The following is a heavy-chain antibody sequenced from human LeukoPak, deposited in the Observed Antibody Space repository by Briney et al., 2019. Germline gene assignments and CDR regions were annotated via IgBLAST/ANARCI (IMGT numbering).Heavy chain of an antibody. CDR3: ATDPQIGYGSGLLNS. V-gene: IGHV1-69*04. CDR1: GGTFPNYA. D-gene: IGHD2-15*01. Sequence: ASVKVSCKASGGTFPNYAISWVRQAPGQGLEWIGRISPMSTITKYAQKLQGRVTITADKSTSTAYMELRSLRSEDTALYYCATDPQIGYGSGLLNSWGHGTLVTVSS. J-gene: IGHJ4*01. CDR2: ISPMSTIT.